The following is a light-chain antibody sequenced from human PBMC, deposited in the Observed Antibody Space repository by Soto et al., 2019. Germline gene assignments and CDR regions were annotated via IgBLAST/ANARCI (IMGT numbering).Light chain of an antibody. CDR3: SSYTNRATVV. J-gene: IGLJ1*01. CDR1: SSDVGGYDS. V-gene: IGLV2-14*01. CDR2: GVT. Sequence: QSALTQTASVSGSPGQSITISCIGPSSDVGGYDSVSWYQKQPDKAPKLIIYGVTNRPSGVSSRFSGSKSGNTASLTISGLRTHEEADYFCSSYTNRATVVFGTGTKVTVL.